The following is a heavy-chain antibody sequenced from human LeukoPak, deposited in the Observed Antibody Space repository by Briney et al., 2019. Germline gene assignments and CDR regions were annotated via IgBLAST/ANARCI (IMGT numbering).Heavy chain of an antibody. V-gene: IGHV3-23*01. CDR2: TVSGGDRT. CDR1: GFTFSRIS. J-gene: IGHJ4*02. Sequence: GGALRLSRAASGFTFSRISMSWVRPAPGEGLECVVVTVSGGDRTYYADSVKGRFNISRDNSNDHLYMQMNSLRVEDKAVYYCAKLTTSWGQGTLVTVSS. D-gene: IGHD4-11*01. CDR3: AKLTTS.